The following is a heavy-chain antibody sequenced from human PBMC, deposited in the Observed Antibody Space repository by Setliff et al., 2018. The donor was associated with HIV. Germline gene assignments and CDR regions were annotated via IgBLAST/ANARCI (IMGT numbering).Heavy chain of an antibody. V-gene: IGHV4-39*07. CDR1: GGSISSSSYY. CDR3: ATLNSTWYEPFDY. D-gene: IGHD6-13*01. Sequence: SETLSLTCTVSGGSISSSSYYWGWIRQPPGKGLEWIGSMYYSGSTYYNPSLKSRVTISVDTSKNQFSLKLSSVTAADTAVYYCATLNSTWYEPFDYWGQGTLVTVSS. J-gene: IGHJ4*02. CDR2: MYYSGST.